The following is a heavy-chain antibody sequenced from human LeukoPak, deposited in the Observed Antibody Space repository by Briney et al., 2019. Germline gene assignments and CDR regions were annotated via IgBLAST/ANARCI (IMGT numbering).Heavy chain of an antibody. CDR3: ARTVYGSGSLSYYYGMDV. Sequence: SETLCLTCTVSGGSISSYYWSWIRQPPGEGLEWIGYIYYSGSTNYNPSLKSRVTISVDTSKNQFSLKLSSVTAADTAVYYCARTVYGSGSLSYYYGMDVWGQGTTVTVSS. CDR2: IYYSGST. J-gene: IGHJ6*02. CDR1: GGSISSYY. V-gene: IGHV4-59*01. D-gene: IGHD3-10*01.